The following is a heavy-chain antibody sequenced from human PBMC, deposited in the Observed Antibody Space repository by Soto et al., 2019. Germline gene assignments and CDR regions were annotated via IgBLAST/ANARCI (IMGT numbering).Heavy chain of an antibody. CDR1: GGSFSGYY. CDR2: INHSGST. Sequence: SETLSLTCAVYGGSFSGYYWSWIRQPPGKGREWIGEINHSGSTNYNPSLKSRVTISVDTSKNQFSLKLSSVTAADTAVYYCARAPLVRYCSGGSCYSMPFDYWGQGTLVTVSS. D-gene: IGHD2-15*01. J-gene: IGHJ4*02. V-gene: IGHV4-34*01. CDR3: ARAPLVRYCSGGSCYSMPFDY.